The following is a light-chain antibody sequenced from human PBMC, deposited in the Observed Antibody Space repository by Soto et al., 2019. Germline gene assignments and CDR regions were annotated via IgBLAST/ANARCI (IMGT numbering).Light chain of an antibody. V-gene: IGKV1-39*01. CDR1: LRISRY. J-gene: IGKJ1*01. CDR2: VAS. CDR3: KQSYITPWT. Sequence: DLQMPQSLSSLSASIGDRFSISRRASLRISRYVNWYQQKPGKAPKLLIYVASSLQSGVPSRFSGSGSGTDGTLTITGLQPEEFATDYCKQSYITPWTVGQGTKVDI.